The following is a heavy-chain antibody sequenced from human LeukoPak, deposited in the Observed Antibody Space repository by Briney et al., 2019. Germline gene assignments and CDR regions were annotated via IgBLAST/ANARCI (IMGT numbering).Heavy chain of an antibody. CDR2: IKPDGSEK. CDR3: ARGGSWFAP. J-gene: IGHJ5*02. D-gene: IGHD3-10*01. V-gene: IGHV3-7*01. Sequence: GGSLRLSCAASGFTFNTFWMSWVRQAPGKGPEWVANIKPDGSEKSYVDSVKGRFTISRDNAKNSLYLQMNSLRAEDTALYYCARGGSWFAPWGQGTLVTVSS. CDR1: GFTFNTFW.